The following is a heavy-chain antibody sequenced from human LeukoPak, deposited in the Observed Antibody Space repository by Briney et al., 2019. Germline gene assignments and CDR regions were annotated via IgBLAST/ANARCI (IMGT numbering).Heavy chain of an antibody. J-gene: IGHJ4*02. D-gene: IGHD3-10*01. CDR1: GGSFTSYY. CDR2: IYYSGST. Sequence: SETLSLTCAVYGGSFTSYYWSWIRQPPGKGLEWIGSIYYSGSTYYNPSLKSRVTISVDTSKNQFSLKLSSVTAADTAVYYCAREQYYGSGSPFDYWGQGALVTVSS. V-gene: IGHV4-34*01. CDR3: AREQYYGSGSPFDY.